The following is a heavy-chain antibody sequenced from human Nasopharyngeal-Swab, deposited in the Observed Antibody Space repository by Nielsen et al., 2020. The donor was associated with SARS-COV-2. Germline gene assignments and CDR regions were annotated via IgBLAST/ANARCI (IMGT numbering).Heavy chain of an antibody. D-gene: IGHD4-17*01. Sequence: ASVKVSCKASGYTFTTHAMNWVRQAPGQGLEWMGWINTNTGSPRYAQGFTGRFVFSLDTSVSTAYLQIRSLKPEDTAVYFCARPSPYGDYSFDYWGQGTLVTVSS. CDR1: GYTFTTHA. V-gene: IGHV7-4-1*01. J-gene: IGHJ4*02. CDR2: INTNTGSP. CDR3: ARPSPYGDYSFDY.